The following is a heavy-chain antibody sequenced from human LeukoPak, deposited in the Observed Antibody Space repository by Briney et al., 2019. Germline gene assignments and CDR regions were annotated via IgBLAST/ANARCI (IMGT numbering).Heavy chain of an antibody. V-gene: IGHV3-30*18. Sequence: GRSLRLSCAASGFTFSSYGMHWVRQAPGKGLEWVAVISYDGSNKYYADSVKGRFTISRDNSKNTLYLQMNSLRAEDTAVYYCAKGTKWGDNYYFDYWGQGTLVTVSS. D-gene: IGHD1-1*01. CDR1: GFTFSSYG. J-gene: IGHJ4*02. CDR3: AKGTKWGDNYYFDY. CDR2: ISYDGSNK.